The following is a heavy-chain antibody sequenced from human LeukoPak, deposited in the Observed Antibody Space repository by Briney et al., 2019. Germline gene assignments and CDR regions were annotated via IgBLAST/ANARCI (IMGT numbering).Heavy chain of an antibody. Sequence: GGSLRLSCAASGFTFSSYWMIWVRQAPGKGLEWVANINQVGSEKYYVDSVKGRFTISRDNAKNALYLQMNSLRAEDTALYYCAKRHLIADRGLDYWGQGTLVTVSS. D-gene: IGHD1-14*01. J-gene: IGHJ4*02. V-gene: IGHV3-7*05. CDR1: GFTFSSYW. CDR3: AKRHLIADRGLDY. CDR2: INQVGSEK.